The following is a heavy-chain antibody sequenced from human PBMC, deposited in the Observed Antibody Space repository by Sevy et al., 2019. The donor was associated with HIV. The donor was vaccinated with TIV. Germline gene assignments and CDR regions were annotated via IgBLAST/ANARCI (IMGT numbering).Heavy chain of an antibody. CDR3: ARGQAAAGTGGYYYGMDV. V-gene: IGHV1-8*01. CDR1: GYTFTSYD. CDR2: MYPNSGNT. J-gene: IGHJ6*02. D-gene: IGHD6-13*01. Sequence: ASVKVSCKASGYTFTSYDINWVRQATGQGLEWMGWMYPNSGNTGYAQKFQGRVTMTRNTSISTAYMELSSLRSEDTAVYYCARGQAAAGTGGYYYGMDVWGQGTTVTVSS.